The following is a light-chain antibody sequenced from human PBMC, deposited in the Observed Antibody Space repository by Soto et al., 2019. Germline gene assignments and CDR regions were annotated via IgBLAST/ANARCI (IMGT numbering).Light chain of an antibody. V-gene: IGLV2-14*01. J-gene: IGLJ1*01. CDR3: SSYTSSSTLEV. CDR1: SSDFGGYNY. CDR2: DVS. Sequence: QSALSQPASVSGSPGQSTTIYCTGPSSDFGGYNYVSWYQQHPGKAPKLMIYDVSNRPSGVSNRFSGSKSGNTASLTISGLQAEDEADYYCSSYTSSSTLEVFGTGTKVTVL.